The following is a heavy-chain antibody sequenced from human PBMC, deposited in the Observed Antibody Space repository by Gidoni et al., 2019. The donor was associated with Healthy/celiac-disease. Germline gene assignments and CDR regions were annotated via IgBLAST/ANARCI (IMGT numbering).Heavy chain of an antibody. CDR1: SSYG. CDR3: AKVATITGIDY. J-gene: IGHJ4*02. V-gene: IGHV3-30*18. CDR2: ISYDGSNK. Sequence: SSYGMHWVRQAPGKGLEWVAVISYDGSNKYYADSVKGRFTISRDNSKNTLYLQMNSLRAEDTAVYYCAKVATITGIDYWGQGTLVTVSS. D-gene: IGHD5-12*01.